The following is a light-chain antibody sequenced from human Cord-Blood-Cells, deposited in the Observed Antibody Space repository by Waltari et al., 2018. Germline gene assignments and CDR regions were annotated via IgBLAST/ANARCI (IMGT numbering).Light chain of an antibody. Sequence: DVVMTQSPASLAVSLGERDTINCKSSQSVLYSSNNKNYLAWYQQKPGQPHKLLIYWASTRESGVPDRFSGSGSGTDFTLTISSLQAEDVAVYYCQQYYSTPWTFGQGTKVEIK. J-gene: IGKJ1*01. CDR2: WAS. CDR1: QSVLYSSNNKNY. CDR3: QQYYSTPWT. V-gene: IGKV4-1*01.